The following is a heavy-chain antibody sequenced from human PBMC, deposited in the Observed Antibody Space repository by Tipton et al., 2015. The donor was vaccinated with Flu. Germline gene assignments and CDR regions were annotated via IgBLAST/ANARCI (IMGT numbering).Heavy chain of an antibody. V-gene: IGHV3-30*18. Sequence: AASRFTFRSFGMHWVRQAPGKGLEWVAVISYDGSDQYYADSVKGRFTISRDNSKNTLYLQMNSLRAEDTATYYCAKDIFRVAGLFDCWGQGTLVTVSS. J-gene: IGHJ4*02. CDR1: RFTFRSFG. CDR3: AKDIFRVAGLFDC. CDR2: ISYDGSDQ. D-gene: IGHD6-19*01.